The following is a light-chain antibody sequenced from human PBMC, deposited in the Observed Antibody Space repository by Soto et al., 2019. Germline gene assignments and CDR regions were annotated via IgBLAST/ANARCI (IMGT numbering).Light chain of an antibody. V-gene: IGKV1-8*01. J-gene: IGKJ5*01. Sequence: AIRMTQSPSSLSASRGDRFTITCGSSQGISSYLAWYQQXPGKAPXLXXYAASTLQSGVPSRFSGSGSGTDFTLTISCLQSEDFANYDCQQYYRYPPITFGQGTRLEIK. CDR3: QQYYRYPPIT. CDR1: QGISSY. CDR2: AAS.